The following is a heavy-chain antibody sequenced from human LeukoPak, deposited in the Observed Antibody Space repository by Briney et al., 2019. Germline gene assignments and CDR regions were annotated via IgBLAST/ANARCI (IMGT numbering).Heavy chain of an antibody. CDR3: ARERAVTTYYYFDY. D-gene: IGHD4-17*01. V-gene: IGHV4-61*01. CDR2: IYYSGST. J-gene: IGHJ4*02. Sequence: SETLSLTCTVSGVSISSSNSYWGWIRQPPGKGLEWIGYIYYSGSTNYNPSLKSRVTISVDTSMNQFSLKLSSVTAADTAVYYCARERAVTTYYYFDYWGQGTLVTVSS. CDR1: GVSISSSNSY.